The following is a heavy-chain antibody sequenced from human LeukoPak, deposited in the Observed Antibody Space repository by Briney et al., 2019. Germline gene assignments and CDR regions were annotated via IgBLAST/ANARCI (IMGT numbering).Heavy chain of an antibody. CDR1: GYKLTNNW. Sequence: GASLQISCQISGYKLTNNWIGWVRQVPGKGLEWMGLIYPGYPDAKYSPSFQGQVTISADKSINTAYLQWSSLKASDTAIYYWARQGEKYTYGQTPDSWGQGALVPVSP. V-gene: IGHV5-51*01. CDR3: ARQGEKYTYGQTPDS. CDR2: IYPGYPDA. J-gene: IGHJ5*01. D-gene: IGHD5-18*01.